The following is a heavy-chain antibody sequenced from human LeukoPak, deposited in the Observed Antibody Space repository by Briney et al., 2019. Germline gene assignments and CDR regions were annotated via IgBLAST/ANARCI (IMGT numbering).Heavy chain of an antibody. V-gene: IGHV3-11*04. CDR1: GFTFSDYY. CDR3: ARNAYCGGDCYGPNYYYYYMDV. D-gene: IGHD2-21*01. Sequence: PGGSLRLSCAASGFTFSDYYMSWIRQAPGKGLEWVSYISSSGSTIYYADSVKGRFTISRDNAKNSLYLQMNSLRAEDTAVYYCARNAYCGGDCYGPNYYYYYMDVWGKGTTVTVSS. J-gene: IGHJ6*03. CDR2: ISSSGSTI.